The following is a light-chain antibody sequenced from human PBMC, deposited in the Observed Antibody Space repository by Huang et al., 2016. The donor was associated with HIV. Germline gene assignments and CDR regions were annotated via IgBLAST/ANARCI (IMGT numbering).Light chain of an antibody. CDR1: QIINKY. V-gene: IGKV1-39*01. CDR3: QQSYNIPRT. CDR2: GAS. J-gene: IGKJ2*01. Sequence: DIQMTQAPPSLSADVGDRVIITCRASQIINKYLNWYQQMPGRAPKLLISGASSLQGGVSSRFSGSGSGTDFTLTIRDLQPEDTATYHCQQSYNIPRTFGQGTVLEI.